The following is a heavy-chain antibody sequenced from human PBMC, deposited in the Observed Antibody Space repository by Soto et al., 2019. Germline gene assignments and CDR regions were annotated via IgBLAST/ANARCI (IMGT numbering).Heavy chain of an antibody. CDR2: IFNSGST. CDR1: GGKIRDLHD. D-gene: IGHD3-10*01. Sequence: PLQIISHSCTVSGGKIRDLHDRSFIRHTPGKGLEWIGYIFNSGSTKYNPSLKSRVTISVDRSKNQFSLKLSSVTAADTAVYYCARAYGSGSRVYDYWVQGTLVTVSS. V-gene: IGHV4-59*11. CDR3: ARAYGSGSRVYDY. J-gene: IGHJ4*02.